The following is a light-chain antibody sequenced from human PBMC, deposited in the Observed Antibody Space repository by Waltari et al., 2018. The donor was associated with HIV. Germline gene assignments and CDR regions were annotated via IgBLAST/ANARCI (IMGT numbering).Light chain of an antibody. Sequence: QSALTQPPSASGTPGQRVTISCSGSSSNVGRNAVYWYQKFPGSAPQLVIYRDSARPPGVSDRSSGSKSGAAASLAIRGLRSEDEADFYCSTWDDSLKDVLVGGGTKLTVL. CDR3: STWDDSLKDVL. J-gene: IGLJ2*01. CDR2: RDS. V-gene: IGLV1-47*01. CDR1: SSNVGRNA.